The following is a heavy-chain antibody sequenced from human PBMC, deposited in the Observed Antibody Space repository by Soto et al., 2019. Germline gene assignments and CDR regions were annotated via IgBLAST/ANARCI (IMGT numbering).Heavy chain of an antibody. CDR1: GGTFSYYP. J-gene: IGHJ5*02. Sequence: QVQLVQSGAEVKKPGSSVKVSCKASGGTFSYYPFTWVRQAPGQGLEWMGAIIPIFGTATYAQKFQGRVTITADESTSTAYMELSSLRSEDTAVYYSARDASSRGWFDPWGQGTLVTVSS. CDR2: IIPIFGTA. CDR3: ARDASSRGWFDP. V-gene: IGHV1-69*01.